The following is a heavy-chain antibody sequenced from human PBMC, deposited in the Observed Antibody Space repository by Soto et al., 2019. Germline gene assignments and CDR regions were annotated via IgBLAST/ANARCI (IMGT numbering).Heavy chain of an antibody. CDR3: AREEIAASFEN. CDR1: GFTFSSYP. J-gene: IGHJ4*01. D-gene: IGHD6-13*01. V-gene: IGHV3-30-3*01. CDR2: ISRDGIEK. Sequence: QVQLVESGGGVVQPGRSLRLSCAASGFTFSSYPIHWVRQAPGQGLEWVAIISRDGIEKHYADSVTGRFTISRDNSKNTLYLQMSSLREDDTAVYYCAREEIAASFENWGLGALVTVSS.